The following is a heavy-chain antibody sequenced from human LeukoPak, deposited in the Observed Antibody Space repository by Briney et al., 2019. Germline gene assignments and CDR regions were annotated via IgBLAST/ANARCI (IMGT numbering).Heavy chain of an antibody. V-gene: IGHV3-21*01. J-gene: IGHJ4*02. CDR1: GFTFSSYS. CDR2: ISSSSSYI. CDR3: ARDPRWELNPNLDY. Sequence: GGSLRLSCAASGFTFSSYSMNWVRQAPGKGLEWVSSISSSSSYIYYADSVKGRFTISRDNAKDSLYLQMNSLRAEDTAVYYCARDPRWELNPNLDYWGQGTLVTVSS. D-gene: IGHD1-26*01.